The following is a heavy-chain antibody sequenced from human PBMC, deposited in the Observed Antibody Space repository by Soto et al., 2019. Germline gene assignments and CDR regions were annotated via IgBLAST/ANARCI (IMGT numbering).Heavy chain of an antibody. V-gene: IGHV1-58*01. Sequence: SVKVSCKASGFTFTSSAVQWVRQARGQRLEWIGWIVVGSGNTNYAQKFQERVTITRDMSTSTAYMELSSLRSEDTAVYYCAADYYYDSSGYYPHAFDIWGQGTMVTVSS. CDR2: IVVGSGNT. J-gene: IGHJ3*02. CDR3: AADYYYDSSGYYPHAFDI. D-gene: IGHD3-22*01. CDR1: GFTFTSSA.